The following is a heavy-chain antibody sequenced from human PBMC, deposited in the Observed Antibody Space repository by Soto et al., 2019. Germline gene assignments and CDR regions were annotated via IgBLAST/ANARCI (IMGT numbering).Heavy chain of an antibody. J-gene: IGHJ4*02. Sequence: GGSLSLSCLASGFIFRSYAMHWVRQAPGKGLEWVAVITYDGINGYYADSVRGRFAISRDNSKNTLYLQMNSLRPEDTAVYYCARAFSGSYPNFDYWGQGTLVTVS. CDR2: ITYDGING. D-gene: IGHD1-26*01. V-gene: IGHV3-30*09. CDR1: GFIFRSYA. CDR3: ARAFSGSYPNFDY.